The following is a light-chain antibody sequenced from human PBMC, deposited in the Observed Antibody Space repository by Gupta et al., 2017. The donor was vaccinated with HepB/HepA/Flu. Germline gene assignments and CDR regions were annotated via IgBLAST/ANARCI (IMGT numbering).Light chain of an antibody. CDR2: QGR. Sequence: YELTQPPSVSVSPGQTASITCSGDKLGDKYASWYQQKPGQSPVLDIYQGRKRPSGIPERFSGSNSGNTATLTISGTQAMDESDYYCQAWDSSTVLFGGGTKLTVL. V-gene: IGLV3-1*01. CDR1: KLGDKY. CDR3: QAWDSSTVL. J-gene: IGLJ2*01.